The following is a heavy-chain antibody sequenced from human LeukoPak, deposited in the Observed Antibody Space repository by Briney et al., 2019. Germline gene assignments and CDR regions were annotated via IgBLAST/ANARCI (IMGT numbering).Heavy chain of an antibody. D-gene: IGHD6-19*01. Sequence: PGGSLRLSCAASGFTFSSYGMHWVRQAPGKGLEWVAVISYDGRNKKYADSVKGRFTISRDNSKNTVYLQMNSLRAEDTALYYCTKGPSGIAVAGSPKYFQHWGQGTLVTVSS. J-gene: IGHJ1*01. CDR3: TKGPSGIAVAGSPKYFQH. CDR2: ISYDGRNK. CDR1: GFTFSSYG. V-gene: IGHV3-30*19.